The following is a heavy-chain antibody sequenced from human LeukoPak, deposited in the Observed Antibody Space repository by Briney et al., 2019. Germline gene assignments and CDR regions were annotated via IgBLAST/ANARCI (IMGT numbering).Heavy chain of an antibody. D-gene: IGHD6-13*01. V-gene: IGHV3-7*03. Sequence: GGSLRLSCAASGFSFRTYWMTWVRQAPGKGLEWLANIKQDGSERNYADSVKGRFTISRDRTKNSLYLQMSSLRPEDMALYYCARGNGYSTSGYVDYWGQGTLVTVSS. CDR1: GFSFRTYW. CDR2: IKQDGSER. J-gene: IGHJ4*02. CDR3: ARGNGYSTSGYVDY.